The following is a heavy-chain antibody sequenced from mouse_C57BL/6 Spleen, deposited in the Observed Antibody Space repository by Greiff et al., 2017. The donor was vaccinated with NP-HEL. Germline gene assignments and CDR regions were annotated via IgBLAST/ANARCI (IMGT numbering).Heavy chain of an antibody. CDR2: IRSKSNNYAT. CDR1: GFSFNTYA. V-gene: IGHV10-1*01. D-gene: IGHD2-4*01. CDR3: VSYYEYDGAMDY. Sequence: EVQLVESGGGLVQPKGSLKLSCAASGFSFNTYAMNWVRQAPGKGLEWVARIRSKSNNYATYYADSVKDRFTISRADSESRLYLQMNNLKTEDTAMYYCVSYYEYDGAMDYWGQGTSVTVSS. J-gene: IGHJ4*01.